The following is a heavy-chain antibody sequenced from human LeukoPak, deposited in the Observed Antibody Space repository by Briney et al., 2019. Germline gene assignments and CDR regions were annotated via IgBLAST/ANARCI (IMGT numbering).Heavy chain of an antibody. CDR3: ARDGELLWFGNVDYYYMDV. CDR2: INQDGSEK. CDR1: GFTFSRYW. V-gene: IGHV3-7*01. D-gene: IGHD3-10*01. Sequence: GGSLRLSYAASGFTFSRYWMSWVRQAPGKGLEWVANINQDGSEKHYVDSVRGRFTISRDNAKNSLHLQMNGLRAEDTAVYHCARDGELLWFGNVDYYYMDVWGKGTTVTVSS. J-gene: IGHJ6*03.